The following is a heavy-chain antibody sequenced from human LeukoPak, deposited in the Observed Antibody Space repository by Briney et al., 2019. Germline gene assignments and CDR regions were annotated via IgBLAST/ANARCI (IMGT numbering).Heavy chain of an antibody. J-gene: IGHJ4*02. CDR3: ARSPHILTGENFDY. V-gene: IGHV1-2*02. CDR1: GYSFTPYY. CDR2: INPNSGGT. D-gene: IGHD3-9*01. Sequence: SSVKVSCKASGYSFTPYYMHWVRQAPGQGLEWMGWINPNSGGTNYAQKFQGRVTMTRDTSITPAYMEMSRLRSDDTALYYCARSPHILTGENFDYWGQGTLVTVSS.